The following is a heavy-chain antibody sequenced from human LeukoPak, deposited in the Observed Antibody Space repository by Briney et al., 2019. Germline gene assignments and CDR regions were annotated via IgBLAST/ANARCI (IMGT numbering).Heavy chain of an antibody. V-gene: IGHV3-33*01. CDR1: GFTLSSYG. CDR2: IWYDGSNK. CDR3: ARDYCGGDCYSDYFDY. Sequence: GRSLRLSCAASGFTLSSYGMHWVRQAPGKGLEWVAVIWYDGSNKYYADSVKGRFTIPRDNSKNTLYLQMNSLRAEDTAVYYCARDYCGGDCYSDYFDYWGQGTLVTVSS. D-gene: IGHD2-21*02. J-gene: IGHJ4*02.